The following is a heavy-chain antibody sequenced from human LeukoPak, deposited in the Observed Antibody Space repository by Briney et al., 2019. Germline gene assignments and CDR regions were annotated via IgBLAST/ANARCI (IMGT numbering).Heavy chain of an antibody. Sequence: GASVKVSCKASGYTFTSYGISWVRQAPGQGLEWMGWISAYNGNTNYAQKLQGRVTMTTDTSTSTAYMELRSLRSDDTAVYYCARGPTYYDFWSGYGSVDAFDIWGQGTMVTVSS. CDR3: ARGPTYYDFWSGYGSVDAFDI. V-gene: IGHV1-18*01. D-gene: IGHD3-3*01. J-gene: IGHJ3*02. CDR1: GYTFTSYG. CDR2: ISAYNGNT.